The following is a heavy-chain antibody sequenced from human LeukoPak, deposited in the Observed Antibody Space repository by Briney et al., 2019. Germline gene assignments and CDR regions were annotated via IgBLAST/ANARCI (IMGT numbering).Heavy chain of an antibody. CDR2: IKQDGSEK. CDR1: GFTFSCYW. Sequence: PGGSLRLSCAASGFTFSCYWMSWVRQAPGKGLEWVANIKQDGSEKYFVDSVKGRFTISRDNANNSLYLQMNSLRAEDTAVYYCAKTRGSGPFDYWGQGTLVTVSS. D-gene: IGHD3-10*01. J-gene: IGHJ4*02. V-gene: IGHV3-7*01. CDR3: AKTRGSGPFDY.